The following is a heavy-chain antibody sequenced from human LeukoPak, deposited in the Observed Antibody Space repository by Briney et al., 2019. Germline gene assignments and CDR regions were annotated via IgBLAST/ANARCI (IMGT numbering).Heavy chain of an antibody. Sequence: GGSLRLSCAASGSTFSSYWMSWVRQAPGKGLEWVANIKQDGSEKYYVDSVKGRFTISRDNAKNSLYLQMNSLRAEDTAVYYCARVGQYYDILTGYSPFDYWGQGTLVTVSS. J-gene: IGHJ4*02. V-gene: IGHV3-7*01. CDR1: GSTFSSYW. CDR2: IKQDGSEK. CDR3: ARVGQYYDILTGYSPFDY. D-gene: IGHD3-9*01.